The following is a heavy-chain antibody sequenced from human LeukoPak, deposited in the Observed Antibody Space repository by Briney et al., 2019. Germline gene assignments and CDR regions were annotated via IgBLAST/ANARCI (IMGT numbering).Heavy chain of an antibody. J-gene: IGHJ4*02. Sequence: PSETLSLTCTVSGGSISSSSFFWAWIRQPPGKGLEWIGTVSYSGTTYYSPSLKSRVTISVDTSKNQFSLRLTSVTAADTALYYCAKLTCSSTFCPLDCWGQGALVTVSS. CDR1: GGSISSSSFF. CDR3: AKLTCSSTFCPLDC. V-gene: IGHV4-39*01. D-gene: IGHD2-2*01. CDR2: VSYSGTT.